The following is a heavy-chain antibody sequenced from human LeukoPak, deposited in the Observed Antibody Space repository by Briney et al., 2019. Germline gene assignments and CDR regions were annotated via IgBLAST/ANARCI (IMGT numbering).Heavy chain of an antibody. CDR3: AKFLSYYDFWSGSVEYYYYYMDV. D-gene: IGHD3-3*01. V-gene: IGHV3-23*01. CDR1: GFTFSSYA. CDR2: ISGSGGST. J-gene: IGHJ6*03. Sequence: PGGSLRLSCAASGFTFSSYAMSWVRQAPGKGLEWVSAISGSGGSTYYADSVKGRFTISRDNSKNTLYLQMNSPRAEDTAVYYCAKFLSYYDFWSGSVEYYYYYMDVWGKGTTVTVSS.